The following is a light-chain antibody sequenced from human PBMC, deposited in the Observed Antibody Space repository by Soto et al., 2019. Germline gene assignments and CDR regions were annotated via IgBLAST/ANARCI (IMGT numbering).Light chain of an antibody. CDR2: SDN. J-gene: IGLJ1*01. V-gene: IGLV1-44*01. CDR1: SSNIGSNT. CDR3: AAWHDSLNGYV. Sequence: QSVLTQPPSASGTPGQRVTISCSGSSSNIGSNTVNWYQHLPGTAPKVLIYSDNQRPSGVPDRFSGSKSGTSASLAISGLQSEDEADYYCAAWHDSLNGYVFGSGTKVAVL.